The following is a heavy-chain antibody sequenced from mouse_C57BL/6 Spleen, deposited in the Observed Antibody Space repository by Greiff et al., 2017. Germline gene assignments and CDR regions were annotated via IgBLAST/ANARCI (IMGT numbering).Heavy chain of an antibody. J-gene: IGHJ1*03. V-gene: IGHV3-6*01. CDR1: GYSITSGYY. CDR2: ISYDGSN. Sequence: EVQVVESGPGLVKPSQSLSLTCSVTGYSITSGYYWNWIRQFPGNKLEWMGYISYDGSNNYNPSLKNRISITRDTSKNQFFLKLNSVTTEDTATYYCAREGLRRHWYFDVWGTGTTVTVSS. CDR3: AREGLRRHWYFDV. D-gene: IGHD2-4*01.